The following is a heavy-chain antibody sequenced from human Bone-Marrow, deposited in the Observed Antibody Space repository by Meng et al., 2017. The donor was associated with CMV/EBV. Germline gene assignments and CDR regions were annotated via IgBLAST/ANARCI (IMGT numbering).Heavy chain of an antibody. Sequence: ASVKVSCKASGYTFTGYYMHWVRQAPGQGLEWMGWINPNSGGTNYAQKFQGRVTMTRDTSISTAYMELSRLRSDDTAVYYCAKIGYCSSTSCRLSDYWGQGTLVTVSS. CDR1: GYTFTGYY. V-gene: IGHV1-2*02. J-gene: IGHJ4*02. D-gene: IGHD2-2*01. CDR3: AKIGYCSSTSCRLSDY. CDR2: INPNSGGT.